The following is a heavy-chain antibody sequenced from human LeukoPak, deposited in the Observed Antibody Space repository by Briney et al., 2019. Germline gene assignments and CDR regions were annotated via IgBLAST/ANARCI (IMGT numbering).Heavy chain of an antibody. V-gene: IGHV1-18*01. CDR1: GDTFSIYG. D-gene: IGHD1-14*01. Sequence: ASVKVSCKAVGDTFSIYGISWVRQAPGQGLEWMGWISAYNGNTNYAQKLQGRVTMTTDTSTSTAYMELRSLRSDDTAVYYCAKDRTLYDAFDIWGQGTMVTVSS. CDR3: AKDRTLYDAFDI. J-gene: IGHJ3*02. CDR2: ISAYNGNT.